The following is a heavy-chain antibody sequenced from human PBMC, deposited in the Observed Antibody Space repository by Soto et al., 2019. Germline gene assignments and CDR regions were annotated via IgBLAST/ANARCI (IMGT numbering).Heavy chain of an antibody. V-gene: IGHV3-9*01. CDR2: ISWNSGSI. D-gene: IGHD3-3*01. J-gene: IGHJ4*02. CDR1: GFTFDDYA. Sequence: GGSLRLSCAASGFTFDDYAMHWVRQAPGKGLEWVSGISWNSGSIGYADSVKGRFTISRDNAKNSLYLQMNSLRAEDTALYYCAKGTYYDFWSGYSPINLGFDYWGQGTLVTVSS. CDR3: AKGTYYDFWSGYSPINLGFDY.